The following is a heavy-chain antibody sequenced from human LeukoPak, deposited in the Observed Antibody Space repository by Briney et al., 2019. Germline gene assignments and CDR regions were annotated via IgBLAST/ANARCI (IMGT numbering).Heavy chain of an antibody. D-gene: IGHD1-20*01. Sequence: GASVKVSCKASGGTFSSYAISWVRQAPGQGLEWMGGIIPIFGTANYAQKFRGRVTITADESTSTAYMELSSLRSEDTAVYYCARDSFITGTTLYYYYYGMDVWGQGTTVTVSS. CDR2: IIPIFGTA. J-gene: IGHJ6*02. CDR1: GGTFSSYA. V-gene: IGHV1-69*13. CDR3: ARDSFITGTTLYYYYYGMDV.